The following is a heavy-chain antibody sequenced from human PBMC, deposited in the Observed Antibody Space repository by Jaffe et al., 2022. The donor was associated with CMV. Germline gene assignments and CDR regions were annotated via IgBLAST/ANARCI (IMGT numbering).Heavy chain of an antibody. CDR3: ARVYYYDSSGYYEAYYFDY. Sequence: EVQLVESGGGVVRPGGSLRLSCAASGFTFDDYGMSWVRQAPGKGLEWVSGINWNGGSTGYADSVKGRFTISRDNAKNSLYLQMNSLRAEDTALYHCARVYYYDSSGYYEAYYFDYWGQGTLVTVSS. CDR1: GFTFDDYG. V-gene: IGHV3-20*01. J-gene: IGHJ4*02. D-gene: IGHD3-22*01. CDR2: INWNGGST.